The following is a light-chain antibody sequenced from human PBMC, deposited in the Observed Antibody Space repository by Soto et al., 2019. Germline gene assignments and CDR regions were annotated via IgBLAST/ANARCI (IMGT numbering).Light chain of an antibody. J-gene: IGKJ1*01. CDR1: QSVGRDY. CDR3: QQYGTSPWA. V-gene: IGKV3-20*01. Sequence: EIVLTQFPGTLSLSPGERATLSCRASQSVGRDYVAWYQQKPGQAPRVIIYAASNRASGIPDRFSGSGSGSDFTLTISRLKPEDFAVYYCQQYGTSPWAFGQGTKVEIK. CDR2: AAS.